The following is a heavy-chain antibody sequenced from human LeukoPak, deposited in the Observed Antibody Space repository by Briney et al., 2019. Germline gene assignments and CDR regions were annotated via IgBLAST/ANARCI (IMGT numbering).Heavy chain of an antibody. CDR3: ARVSSSSWSMDV. D-gene: IGHD6-13*01. CDR1: GGSISSYY. Sequence: SETLSLTCTVSGGSISSYYWNWIRQPPGKGLEWIGYIYYSGSTNYNPSLKSRVTISVDTSKNQFSLKLSSVTAADTAVYYCARVSSSSWSMDVWGQGTTVTVSS. CDR2: IYYSGST. V-gene: IGHV4-59*01. J-gene: IGHJ6*02.